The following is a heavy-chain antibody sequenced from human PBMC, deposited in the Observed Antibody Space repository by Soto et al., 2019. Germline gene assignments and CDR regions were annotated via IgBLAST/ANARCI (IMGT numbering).Heavy chain of an antibody. CDR1: GFTFSSYW. D-gene: IGHD2-15*01. Sequence: GGSLRLSCAASGFTFSSYWRSWVRQAPGKGLEGVANIKQDGSETYYVDSVKGRFTISRDNAKNSLYLQMNSLRAEDTAVYYCAAYCSGGSCSGGLDAFDIWGQGTMVTVS. CDR2: IKQDGSET. CDR3: AAYCSGGSCSGGLDAFDI. J-gene: IGHJ3*02. V-gene: IGHV3-7*01.